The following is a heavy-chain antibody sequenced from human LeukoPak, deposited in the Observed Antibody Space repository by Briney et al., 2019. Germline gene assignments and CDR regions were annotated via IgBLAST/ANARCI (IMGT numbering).Heavy chain of an antibody. CDR2: ISSSSDYT. V-gene: IGHV3-21*01. CDR1: GFTFSSYN. D-gene: IGHD1-7*01. J-gene: IGHJ4*02. Sequence: PGGSLRLSCAASGFTFSSYNMNWVRQAPGEGLEWVSSISSSSDYTYYADSVKGRFTISRDNAKNSLFRQMNSLRAEDTAVYYCARGGGVTGTTIQYWGQGTLVTVSS. CDR3: ARGGGVTGTTIQY.